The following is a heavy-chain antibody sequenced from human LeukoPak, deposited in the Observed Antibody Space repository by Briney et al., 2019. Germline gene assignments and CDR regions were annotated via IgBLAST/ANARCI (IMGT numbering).Heavy chain of an antibody. CDR2: INPSGGST. J-gene: IGHJ6*03. Sequence: ASVKVSCKASGYTFTSYYMHWVRQAPGQGLEWMGIINPSGGSTSNAQKFQGRVTMTRDTSISTAYMELSRLRSDDTAVYYCARSEQFPYYMDVWGKGTTVTVSS. D-gene: IGHD6-19*01. V-gene: IGHV1-46*01. CDR1: GYTFTSYY. CDR3: ARSEQFPYYMDV.